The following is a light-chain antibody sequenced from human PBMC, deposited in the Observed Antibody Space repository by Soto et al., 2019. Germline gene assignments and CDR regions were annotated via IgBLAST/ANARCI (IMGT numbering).Light chain of an antibody. CDR1: LDIAHY. V-gene: IGKV1-33*01. Sequence: DIQLTQSPSSLSASVGDRITITCQASLDIAHYLSWYQQKPGKAPQLIVYDASKLQTGVPSRFSRSASGTDFTLAISNLQPEDRATDFCQQYDDLPLTFGGRTKVEIK. CDR3: QQYDDLPLT. J-gene: IGKJ4*01. CDR2: DAS.